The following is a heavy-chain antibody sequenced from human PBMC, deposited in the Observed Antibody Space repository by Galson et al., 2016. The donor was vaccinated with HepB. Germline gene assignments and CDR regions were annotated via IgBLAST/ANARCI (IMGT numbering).Heavy chain of an antibody. CDR2: VYWDDDK. D-gene: IGHD3-10*01. CDR1: GFSLSTSGAA. Sequence: PALVKPTQTLTLTCSFSGFSLSTSGAAVGWFRQPPGKAPEYVALVYWDDDKRYSPSLKSRLTITKDTSRNQVVLTMTNVDPVDTATYYCAHRLPIMGRGLDFDYWGQGTLVTVSS. CDR3: AHRLPIMGRGLDFDY. V-gene: IGHV2-5*02. J-gene: IGHJ4*02.